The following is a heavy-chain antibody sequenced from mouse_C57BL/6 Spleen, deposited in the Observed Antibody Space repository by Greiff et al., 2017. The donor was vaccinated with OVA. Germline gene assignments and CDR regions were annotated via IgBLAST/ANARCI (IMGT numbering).Heavy chain of an antibody. V-gene: IGHV1-55*01. Sequence: VQLQQPGAELVKPGASVKMSCKASGYTFTSYWITWVKQRPGQGLEWIGDIYPGSGSTNYNEKFKSKATLTVDTSSSTAYMQLSSLTSEDSAVYYCASGAIYYDYDRGCAYWGQGTLVTVSA. CDR1: GYTFTSYW. CDR2: IYPGSGST. D-gene: IGHD2-4*01. J-gene: IGHJ3*01. CDR3: ASGAIYYDYDRGCAY.